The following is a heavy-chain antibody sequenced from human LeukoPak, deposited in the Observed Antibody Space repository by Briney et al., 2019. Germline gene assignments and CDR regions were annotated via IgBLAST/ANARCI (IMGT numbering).Heavy chain of an antibody. CDR1: GGSYSSHY. CDR3: ARHDYNARLFDY. CDR2: INHSGST. J-gene: IGHJ4*02. Sequence: SETLSLTCAVYGGSYSSHYWSWIRQPPGKGLEWIGGINHSGSTNYNPSLKSRVTISVDTSKNQFSVQLRSVTAADTAVYYCARHDYNARLFDYWGQGTLVTVSS. D-gene: IGHD5-12*01. V-gene: IGHV4-34*01.